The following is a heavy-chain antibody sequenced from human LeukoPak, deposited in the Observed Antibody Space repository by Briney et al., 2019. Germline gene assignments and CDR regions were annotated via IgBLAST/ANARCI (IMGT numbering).Heavy chain of an antibody. Sequence: SETLSLTCAVSGGSINSHYWGWIRQPPGKGLQWIGDIFYTGKNNYNPSLKSRVTISLDTSKDHLSLHLTSVLAADTAIYYCVRRDPGWNYFDYWGQGILVTSPQ. D-gene: IGHD6-19*01. CDR3: VRRDPGWNYFDY. CDR1: GGSINSHY. V-gene: IGHV4-59*08. CDR2: IFYTGKN. J-gene: IGHJ4*02.